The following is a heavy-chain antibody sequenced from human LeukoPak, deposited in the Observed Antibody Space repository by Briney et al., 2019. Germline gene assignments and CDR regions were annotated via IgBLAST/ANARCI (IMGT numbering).Heavy chain of an antibody. V-gene: IGHV1-2*06. J-gene: IGHJ4*02. CDR2: IDPNSGGT. CDR1: GYTFTGYA. D-gene: IGHD3-9*01. CDR3: TRDLTISGPIGI. Sequence: ASVKVSCKAYGYTFTGYAMHWVRQAPGQGLEWVGRIDPNSGGTNYAQDFQGRVTLTRDTSINTAYMELSRLRSDDTAMYYCTRDLTISGPIGIWGQGTLVTVSA.